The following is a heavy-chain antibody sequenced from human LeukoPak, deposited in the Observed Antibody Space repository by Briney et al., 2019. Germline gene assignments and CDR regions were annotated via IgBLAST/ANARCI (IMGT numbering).Heavy chain of an antibody. CDR3: AKFGVLDFWSGYFYYYYYYMDV. CDR2: ISGSGGST. CDR1: GFTLSSYA. D-gene: IGHD3-3*01. Sequence: PGGSLRLSCAASGFTLSSYAMSWVRQAPGKGLEWVSAISGSGGSTYYADSVKGRFTISRDNSKNTLYLQMNSLRAEDTAVYYCAKFGVLDFWSGYFYYYYYYMDVWGKGTTVTVSS. J-gene: IGHJ6*03. V-gene: IGHV3-23*01.